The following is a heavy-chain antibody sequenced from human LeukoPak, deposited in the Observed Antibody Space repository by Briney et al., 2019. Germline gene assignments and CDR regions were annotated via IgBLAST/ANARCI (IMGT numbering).Heavy chain of an antibody. CDR2: INHSGST. Sequence: KPSETLSLTCAVYGGSFSGYYWSWIRQPPGKGLEWIGEINHSGSTNYNPSLKSRVTISVDTSKNQFSLKLSSVTAADTAVYYCARGRIAARPVANWFDPWGQGTLVTVSS. J-gene: IGHJ5*02. V-gene: IGHV4-34*01. CDR1: GGSFSGYY. CDR3: ARGRIAARPVANWFDP. D-gene: IGHD6-6*01.